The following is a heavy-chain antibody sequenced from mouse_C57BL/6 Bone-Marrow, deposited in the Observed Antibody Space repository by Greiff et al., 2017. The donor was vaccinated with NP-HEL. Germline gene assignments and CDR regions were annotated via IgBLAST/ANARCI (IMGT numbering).Heavy chain of an antibody. J-gene: IGHJ3*01. CDR2: IDPSDSYT. V-gene: IGHV1-59*01. Sequence: QVQLQQPGAELVRPGTSVKLSCKASGYTFTSYWMHWVKQRPGQGLEWIGVIDPSDSYTNYNQKFKGKATLTVDTYSSTAYMQLSSLTSEDSAVYYCARKDYYYGSTFAYWGQGTLVTVSA. CDR1: GYTFTSYW. D-gene: IGHD1-1*01. CDR3: ARKDYYYGSTFAY.